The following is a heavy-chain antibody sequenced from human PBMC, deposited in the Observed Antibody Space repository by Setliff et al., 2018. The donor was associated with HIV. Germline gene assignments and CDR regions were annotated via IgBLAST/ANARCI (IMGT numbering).Heavy chain of an antibody. CDR3: AGLRGLNLEPFDY. V-gene: IGHV4-39*01. CDR2: IDYSGRT. D-gene: IGHD1-1*01. Sequence: SETLSLTCIVSGGSFSSSSYSWGWIRLPPGKGLEWIGSIDYSGRTYYNPSLKSRVTISVDTSKNQFSLKVNSVTAADTAVYYCAGLRGLNLEPFDYWGQGTLVTVSS. CDR1: GGSFSSSSYS. J-gene: IGHJ4*02.